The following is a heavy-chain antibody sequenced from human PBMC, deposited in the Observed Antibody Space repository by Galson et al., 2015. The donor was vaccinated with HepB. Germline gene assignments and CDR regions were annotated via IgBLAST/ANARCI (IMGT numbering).Heavy chain of an antibody. V-gene: IGHV6-1*01. CDR3: ARTTVGMIVVVNDAFDI. J-gene: IGHJ3*02. Sequence: CAISGDSVSSNSAAWNWIRQSPSRGLEWLGRTYYRSKWYNDYAVSVKSRITINPDTSKNQFSLQLNSVTPEDTAVYYCARTTVGMIVVVNDAFDIWGQGTMVTVSS. CDR1: GDSVSSNSAA. D-gene: IGHD3-22*01. CDR2: TYYRSKWYN.